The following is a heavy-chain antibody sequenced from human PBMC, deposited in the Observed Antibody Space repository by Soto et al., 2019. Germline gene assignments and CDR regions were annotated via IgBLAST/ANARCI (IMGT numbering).Heavy chain of an antibody. J-gene: IGHJ6*02. V-gene: IGHV4-31*03. CDR1: GGSISSGGYY. CDR2: IYYSGST. Sequence: QVQLQESGPGLVKPSQTLSLTCTVSGGSISSGGYYWSWIRQHPGKGLEWIGYIYYSGSTYYNPSRKSRVXXXVXXSKTQFSLKLSSVPAADTAVYYCARGGRRSPVMDVWGQGTTVTVSS. CDR3: ARGGRRSPVMDV.